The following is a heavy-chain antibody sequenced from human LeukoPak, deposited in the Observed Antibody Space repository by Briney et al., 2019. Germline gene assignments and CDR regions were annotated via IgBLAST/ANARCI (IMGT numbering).Heavy chain of an antibody. CDR3: ARTEGTVAYDS. Sequence: GGSLRLSCAASGFTFSNYWMHWVRHAPRKGLVWVSRINSDGSGTTYAASVRGRFTISRDNAKNTLYLQVNSLRAEDTAVYYCARTEGTVAYDSWGQGSLVTVSS. J-gene: IGHJ5*01. D-gene: IGHD4-23*01. CDR1: GFTFSNYW. CDR2: INSDGSGT. V-gene: IGHV3-74*01.